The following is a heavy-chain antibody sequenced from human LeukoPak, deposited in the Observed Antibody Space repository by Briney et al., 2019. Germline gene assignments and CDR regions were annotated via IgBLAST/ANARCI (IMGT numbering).Heavy chain of an antibody. J-gene: IGHJ4*02. Sequence: SETLSLTCTVSGGSISSYYWSWIRQPPGKGLEWIGYIYYSGSTNYNPSPKSRVTISVDTSKNQFSLKLSSVTAADTAVYYCARGSSGLYCSGGSCYRLSAYFDYWGQGTLVTVSS. V-gene: IGHV4-59*01. CDR1: GGSISSYY. CDR3: ARGSSGLYCSGGSCYRLSAYFDY. D-gene: IGHD2-15*01. CDR2: IYYSGST.